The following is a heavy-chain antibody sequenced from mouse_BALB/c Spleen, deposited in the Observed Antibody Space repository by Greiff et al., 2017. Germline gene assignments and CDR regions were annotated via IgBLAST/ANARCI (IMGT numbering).Heavy chain of an antibody. J-gene: IGHJ3*01. Sequence: EVQLKESGAELVKPGASVKLSCTASGFNIKDTYMHWVKQRPEQGLEWIGRIDPANGNTKYDPKFQGKATITADTSSNTAYLQLSSLTSEDTAVYYCASGSQFAYWGQGTLVTVSA. CDR2: IDPANGNT. D-gene: IGHD2-2*01. CDR3: ASGSQFAY. V-gene: IGHV14-3*02. CDR1: GFNIKDTY.